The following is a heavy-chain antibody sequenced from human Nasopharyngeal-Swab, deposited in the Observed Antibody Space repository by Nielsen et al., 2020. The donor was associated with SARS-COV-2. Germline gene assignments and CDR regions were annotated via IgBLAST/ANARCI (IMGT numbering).Heavy chain of an antibody. Sequence: SETLSLTCTVSGGSISSDDYYWSWIRQPPGKGLEWIGYIYYSGSTYYNPSLKSRVTISVDTSKNQFSLKLSSVTAADTAVYYCAREGRYSWVVGNSAFDIWGQGTMVTVSS. D-gene: IGHD2-8*02. CDR1: GGSISSDDYY. J-gene: IGHJ3*02. CDR2: IYYSGST. CDR3: AREGRYSWVVGNSAFDI. V-gene: IGHV4-30-4*01.